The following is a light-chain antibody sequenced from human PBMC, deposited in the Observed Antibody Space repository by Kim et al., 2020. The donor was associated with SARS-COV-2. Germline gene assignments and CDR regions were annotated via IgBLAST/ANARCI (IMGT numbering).Light chain of an antibody. CDR2: GKN. V-gene: IGLV3-19*01. CDR3: NSRDSSGNHLYV. CDR1: SLRSYY. Sequence: LGQTVKITSQGGSLRSYYASWYQQKPGQAPVLVIYGKNNRPSGIPDRFSGSSSGNTASFTITGAQAEDEADYYCNSRDSSGNHLYVFGTGTKVTVL. J-gene: IGLJ1*01.